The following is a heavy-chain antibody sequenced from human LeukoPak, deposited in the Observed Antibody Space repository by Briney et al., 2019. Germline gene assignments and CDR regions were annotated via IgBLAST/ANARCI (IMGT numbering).Heavy chain of an antibody. V-gene: IGHV4-34*01. CDR2: INHSGST. CDR3: ARGGPRGYYYYMDV. CDR1: GFTFSTFA. J-gene: IGHJ6*03. D-gene: IGHD1-14*01. Sequence: GSLRLSCAASGFTFSTFAMIWVRQPPGKGLEWIGEINHSGSTNYNPSLKSRVTISVDTSKNQFSLKLSSVTAADTAVYYCARGGPRGYYYYMDVWGKGTTVTVSS.